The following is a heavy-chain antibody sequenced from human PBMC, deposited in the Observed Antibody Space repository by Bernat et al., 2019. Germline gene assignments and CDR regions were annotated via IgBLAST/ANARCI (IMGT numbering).Heavy chain of an antibody. D-gene: IGHD5-12*01. Sequence: QVQLVESGGGVVQPGRSLRLSCAASGFTFSSYGMHWFRQAPGKGLEWVAVISYDGSNKYYADSVKGRFTISRDNYKNTLYLQMNSLRAEDTAVYYCAKDRSGGYSGYDHYFDYWGQGTLVTVSS. V-gene: IGHV3-30*18. CDR2: ISYDGSNK. CDR3: AKDRSGGYSGYDHYFDY. J-gene: IGHJ4*02. CDR1: GFTFSSYG.